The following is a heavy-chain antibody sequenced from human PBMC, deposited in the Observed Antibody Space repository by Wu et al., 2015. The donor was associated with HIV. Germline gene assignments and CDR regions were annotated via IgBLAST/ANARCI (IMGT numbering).Heavy chain of an antibody. J-gene: IGHJ4*02. CDR1: GYTFTSYY. Sequence: QVQLVQSGAEVKKPGASVKVSCKASGYTFTSYYMHWVRQAPGQGLEWMGIINPSGGSTSYAQKFQGRVTMTRDTSTSTVYMELSSLRSEDTAVYYCARDWGPKLGYCSGGSCYAGTIDYWGQGTLVTVSS. CDR2: INPSGGST. CDR3: ARDWGPKLGYCSGGSCYAGTIDY. V-gene: IGHV1-46*01. D-gene: IGHD2-15*01.